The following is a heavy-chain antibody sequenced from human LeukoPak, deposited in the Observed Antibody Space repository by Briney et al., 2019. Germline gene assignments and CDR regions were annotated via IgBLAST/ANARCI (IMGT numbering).Heavy chain of an antibody. J-gene: IGHJ4*02. V-gene: IGHV3-7*01. CDR3: ARFATYGSGTYAFDY. CDR2: IKKTGSET. Sequence: GGSLRLSCAASGFTFSHFWMSWVRQAPGKGLEWVAYIKKTGSETYYVDSVKGRFTISRDSAKNSLYLQMNSLRAEDTAVYYCARFATYGSGTYAFDYWGQGTLVTVSS. CDR1: GFTFSHFW. D-gene: IGHD3-10*01.